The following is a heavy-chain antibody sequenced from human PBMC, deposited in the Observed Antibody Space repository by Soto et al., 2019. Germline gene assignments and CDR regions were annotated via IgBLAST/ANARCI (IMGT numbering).Heavy chain of an antibody. CDR3: ARKSYSGDSGFYDY. Sequence: GGSLRLSCAASGFTFSSYSMTWVRQAPGGGLEWVSTISGSGGSTYYADSVKGRFAISRDNAKNSLYLQMDSLRADDTAVYYCARKSYSGDSGFYDYWGQGALVTVSS. J-gene: IGHJ4*02. CDR2: ISGSGGST. CDR1: GFTFSSYS. V-gene: IGHV3-23*01. D-gene: IGHD3-22*01.